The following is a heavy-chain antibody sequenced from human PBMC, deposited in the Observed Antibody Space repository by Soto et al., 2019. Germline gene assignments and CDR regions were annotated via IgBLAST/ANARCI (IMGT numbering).Heavy chain of an antibody. CDR1: GGSISSGYYY. CDR2: IYYSGTT. CDR3: ARVTMVIRDSDHFGVDV. Sequence: PSETLSLTCSVSGGSISSGYYYWSWIRQPPGKGLEWIGNIYYSGTTSYSPSLTSRVSISVDTSKNQVSLKLTSVTAADTAVYFCARVTMVIRDSDHFGVDVWGHGTTVTVSS. D-gene: IGHD4-17*01. V-gene: IGHV4-30-4*01. J-gene: IGHJ6*02.